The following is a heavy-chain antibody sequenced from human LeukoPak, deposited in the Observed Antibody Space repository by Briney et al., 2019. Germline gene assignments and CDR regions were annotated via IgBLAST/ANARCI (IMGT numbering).Heavy chain of an antibody. D-gene: IGHD3-10*01. CDR2: IYYSGST. CDR3: ARTYGSGILIPRFDP. CDR1: GGSISSGDYY. J-gene: IGHJ5*02. Sequence: SETLSLTCTVSGGSISSGDYYWSWIRQPPGKGLEWIGYIYYSGSTYYNPSLKSRVTISVDTSKNQFSLKLSSVTAADTAVYYCARTYGSGILIPRFDPWGQGTLVTVSS. V-gene: IGHV4-30-4*01.